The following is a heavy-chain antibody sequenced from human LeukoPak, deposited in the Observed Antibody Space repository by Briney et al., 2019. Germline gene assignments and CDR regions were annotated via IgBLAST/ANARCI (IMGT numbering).Heavy chain of an antibody. D-gene: IGHD3-22*01. CDR2: ISAYNGNT. V-gene: IGHV1-18*01. Sequence: ASVKVSCKASGYTFTSYGISWVRQAPGQGLEWMGWISAYNGNTNYAQKLQGRVTMTTDTSTSTAYMELRSLRSDDTAVYYCARDSRYYYDSSGYYYVKDDAFDIWGQGTMVTVSS. J-gene: IGHJ3*02. CDR1: GYTFTSYG. CDR3: ARDSRYYYDSSGYYYVKDDAFDI.